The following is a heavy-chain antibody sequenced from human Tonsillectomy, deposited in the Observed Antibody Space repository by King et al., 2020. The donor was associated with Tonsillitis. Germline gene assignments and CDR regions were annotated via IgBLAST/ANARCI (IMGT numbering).Heavy chain of an antibody. CDR3: ARETPPAAMIGYLEY. J-gene: IGHJ1*01. V-gene: IGHV3-48*01. CDR1: GFTFSDYS. CDR2: ISSSDTTI. D-gene: IGHD2-2*01. Sequence: VQLVESGGGLVQPGGSLRLSCAASGFTFSDYSMNWVRQAPGKGLEWVSYISSSDTTIYYADSVKGRFTISRDNAKNSLYLQMNSLRAEDTAVYYCARETPPAAMIGYLEYWGQGTLVTVSS.